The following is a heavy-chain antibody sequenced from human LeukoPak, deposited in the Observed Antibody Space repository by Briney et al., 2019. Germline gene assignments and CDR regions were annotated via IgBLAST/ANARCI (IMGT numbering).Heavy chain of an antibody. CDR3: APLGAFGYYYGMDV. V-gene: IGHV1-69*13. CDR1: GGTFISYA. D-gene: IGHD3-10*01. Sequence: GASVKVSCKASGGTFISYAISWVRQAPGQGLEWMGGIIPIIGTANYAQKFQGRVTITADESTSTAYMELSSLRSEDTAVYYCAPLGAFGYYYGMDVWGQGTTVTVSS. CDR2: IIPIIGTA. J-gene: IGHJ6*02.